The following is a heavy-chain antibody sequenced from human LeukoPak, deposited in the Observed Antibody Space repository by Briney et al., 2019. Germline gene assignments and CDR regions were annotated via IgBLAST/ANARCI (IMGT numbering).Heavy chain of an antibody. V-gene: IGHV1-2*02. Sequence: ASVKVSCKASGYAFSGHYMHWVRQAPGQGLEWMGWINANSGDTRSVQKFQGRVTMTRDTSISTVYMEVSSLRSDDTAVYYCARLNGDREFDYWGQRTLVTVSS. CDR1: GYAFSGHY. J-gene: IGHJ4*02. D-gene: IGHD7-27*01. CDR3: ARLNGDREFDY. CDR2: INANSGDT.